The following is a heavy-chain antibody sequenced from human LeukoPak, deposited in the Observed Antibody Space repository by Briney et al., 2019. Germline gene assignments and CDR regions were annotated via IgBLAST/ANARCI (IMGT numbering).Heavy chain of an antibody. CDR3: IRHAASGGSGVDY. CDR1: GFTFSGSA. CDR2: IRSRTNNYAT. V-gene: IGHV3-73*01. D-gene: IGHD3-10*01. Sequence: GESLRLSCAASGFTFSGSAMHWVRQVSGKGLEWVGRIRSRTNNYATAYAAPVKDRFSISRDDSKNTVYLQMTSLKTEDTAVYYCIRHAASGGSGVDYWGQGTLVTVSS. J-gene: IGHJ4*02.